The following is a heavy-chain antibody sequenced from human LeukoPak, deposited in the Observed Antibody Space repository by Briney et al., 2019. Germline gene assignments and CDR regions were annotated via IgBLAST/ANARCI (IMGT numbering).Heavy chain of an antibody. CDR3: ARGYNWNDVAFFYFDY. CDR1: GYTFTGYY. Sequence: ASVKVSCKASGYTFTGYYMHWVRQAPGQGLEWMGRINPNSGGTNYAQKFQGRVTITRDTSISTAYMELSRLRSDDTAVYYCARGYNWNDVAFFYFDYWGQGTLVTVSS. J-gene: IGHJ4*02. V-gene: IGHV1-2*06. D-gene: IGHD1-1*01. CDR2: INPNSGGT.